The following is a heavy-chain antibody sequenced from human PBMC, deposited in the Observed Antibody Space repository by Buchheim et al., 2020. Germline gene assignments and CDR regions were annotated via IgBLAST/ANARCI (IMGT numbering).Heavy chain of an antibody. J-gene: IGHJ4*02. D-gene: IGHD1/OR15-1a*01. CDR3: ARGDGNRFDY. Sequence: EVQLVESGGGLVEPGGSLRLSCAASGFTFSTYAMNWVRQAPGKGLEWVSSISSSVCYKYYADSVKGRFTISRDNAKNSVYLQMNSLRAEDMAVYYCARGDGNRFDYWGQGTL. CDR1: GFTFSTYA. V-gene: IGHV3-21*01. CDR2: ISSSVCYK.